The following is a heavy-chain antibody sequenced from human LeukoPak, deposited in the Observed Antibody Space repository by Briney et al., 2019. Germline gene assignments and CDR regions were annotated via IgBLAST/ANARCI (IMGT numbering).Heavy chain of an antibody. CDR1: GFTFSNYW. Sequence: GGSLRLSCAASGFTFSNYWMHWVRQAPGKGLVWVSRINGDGRSTIYADSVKGRFTMSRDNAKNTVYLQMNSLRAEDTAVFYCVRAMDVWGQGTTVTVSS. CDR2: INGDGRST. CDR3: VRAMDV. V-gene: IGHV3-74*01. J-gene: IGHJ6*02.